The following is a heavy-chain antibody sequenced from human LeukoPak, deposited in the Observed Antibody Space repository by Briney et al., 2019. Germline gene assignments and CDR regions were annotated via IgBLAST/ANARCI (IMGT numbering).Heavy chain of an antibody. Sequence: ASVKVSSKVSGYTLTELSMHWVRQAPGKGLEWMGGFDPEDGETIYAQKFQGRVTMTEDTSTDTAYMELSSLRSEDTAVYYCATPSTYYYDSSGYYKYWGQGTLVTVSS. J-gene: IGHJ4*02. CDR2: FDPEDGET. V-gene: IGHV1-24*01. D-gene: IGHD3-22*01. CDR1: GYTLTELS. CDR3: ATPSTYYYDSSGYYKY.